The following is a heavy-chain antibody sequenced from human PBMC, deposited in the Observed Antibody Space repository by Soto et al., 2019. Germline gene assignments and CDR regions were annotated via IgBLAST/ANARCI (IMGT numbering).Heavy chain of an antibody. D-gene: IGHD3-9*01. Sequence: SETLSLTCTVSGGSISSGGYYWGWIRQPPGKGLEWIGSIYYSGSTYYNPSLKSRVTISVDTSKNKFSLKLSSVTAADTAVYKFGSLPPESDIWTGYYTSYFDYWGQGTLVPVTS. V-gene: IGHV4-39*01. CDR2: IYYSGST. J-gene: IGHJ4*02. CDR1: GGSISSGGYY. CDR3: GSLPPESDIWTGYYTSYFDY.